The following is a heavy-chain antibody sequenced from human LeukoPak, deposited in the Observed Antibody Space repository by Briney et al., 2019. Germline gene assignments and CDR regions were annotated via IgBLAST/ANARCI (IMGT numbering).Heavy chain of an antibody. Sequence: SQTLSLTCTVSGGSISSGGYCWSWIRQHPGKGLEWIGYIYYSGSTYYNPSLKSRVTISVDTSKNQFSLKLSSVTAADTAVYYCARVGFLDDSSGYYDDYWGQGTLVTVSS. D-gene: IGHD3-22*01. CDR1: GGSISSGGYC. CDR3: ARVGFLDDSSGYYDDY. J-gene: IGHJ4*02. CDR2: IYYSGST. V-gene: IGHV4-31*03.